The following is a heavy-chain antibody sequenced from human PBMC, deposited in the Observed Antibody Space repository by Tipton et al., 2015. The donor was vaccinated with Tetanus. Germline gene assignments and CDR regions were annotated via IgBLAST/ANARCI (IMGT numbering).Heavy chain of an antibody. CDR3: AREADCSGGSCFSGAFDN. CDR2: SWNDGTDK. Sequence: SLRLSCAASGFIFSSYGIHWVRQAPGKGLEWVAVSWNDGTDKYYADSVKGRFTISRDNSKNTLYLEMNSLRAADTALYYWAREADCSGGSCFSGAFDNWGQGTQVPVSS. J-gene: IGHJ4*02. D-gene: IGHD2-15*01. CDR1: GFIFSSYG. V-gene: IGHV3-33*01.